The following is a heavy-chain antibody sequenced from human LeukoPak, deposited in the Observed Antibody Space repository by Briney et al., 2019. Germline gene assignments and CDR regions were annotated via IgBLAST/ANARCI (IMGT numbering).Heavy chain of an antibody. CDR1: GFTFSSYS. D-gene: IGHD6-19*01. CDR2: ISSSSSYI. J-gene: IGHJ4*02. Sequence: PGGSLRLSCAASGFTFSSYSMNWVRQAPGKGLEWVSSISSSSSYIYYADSAKGRFTISRDNSKNTLYLQMNSLRAEDTAVYYCAKGRYSSGWYGDYWGQGTLVTVSS. CDR3: AKGRYSSGWYGDY. V-gene: IGHV3-21*04.